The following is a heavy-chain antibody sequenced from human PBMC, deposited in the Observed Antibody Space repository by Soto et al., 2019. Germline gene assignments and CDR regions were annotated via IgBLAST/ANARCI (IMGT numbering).Heavy chain of an antibody. J-gene: IGHJ5*02. CDR1: GFTFSSYA. D-gene: IGHD6-6*01. CDR2: ISYDGSNK. CDR3: ARDLTHSSSSVSWFDP. V-gene: IGHV3-30-3*01. Sequence: GGSLRLSCAASGFTFSSYAMHWVRQAPGKGLEWVAVISYDGSNKYYADSVKGRFTISRDNSKNTLYLQMNSLRAEDTAVYYCARDLTHSSSSVSWFDPWGQGTLVTVSS.